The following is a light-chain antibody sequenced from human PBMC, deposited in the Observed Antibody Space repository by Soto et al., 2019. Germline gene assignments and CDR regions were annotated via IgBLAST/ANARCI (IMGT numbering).Light chain of an antibody. CDR2: GAS. CDR1: QSVGSN. Sequence: MTQSQATLSVSPPHRATLYGRASQSVGSNHLAWYQQKPGQAPRLLIFGASTRASGVPDRFSGSGSGTEFTLTISSLQSEDFAVYYCQHYNYWPSWTFGQGTKVDVK. CDR3: QHYNYWPSWT. V-gene: IGKV3-15*01. J-gene: IGKJ1*01.